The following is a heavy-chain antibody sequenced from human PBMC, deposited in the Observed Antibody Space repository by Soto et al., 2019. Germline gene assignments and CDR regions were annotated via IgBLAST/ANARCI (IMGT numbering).Heavy chain of an antibody. J-gene: IGHJ6*03. CDR1: GFTFSSYG. V-gene: IGHV3-30*03. Sequence: GGSLRLSCAASGFTFSSYGMHWVRQAPGKGLEWVAVISYDGSNKYYADSVKGRFTISRDNSKNTLYLQMNSLRAEDTAVYYCARERGYSYGYSGLYYYYMDVWGKGTTVTVSS. CDR2: ISYDGSNK. CDR3: ARERGYSYGYSGLYYYYMDV. D-gene: IGHD5-18*01.